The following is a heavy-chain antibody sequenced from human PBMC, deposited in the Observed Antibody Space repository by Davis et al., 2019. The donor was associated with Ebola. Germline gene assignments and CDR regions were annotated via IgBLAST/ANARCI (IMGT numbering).Heavy chain of an antibody. CDR3: ARGNRYCSGDTCANWFDP. CDR2: IRSDGSVK. V-gene: IGHV3-30*02. CDR1: GFTFSISG. D-gene: IGHD2-15*01. J-gene: IGHJ5*02. Sequence: GESLKISCAASGFTFSISGMHWVRQAPGKGLEWVAFIRSDGSVKYYADSVKGRFTISRDNSKNTLYLQMNSLRAEDTAVYYCARGNRYCSGDTCANWFDPWGQGTLVTVSS.